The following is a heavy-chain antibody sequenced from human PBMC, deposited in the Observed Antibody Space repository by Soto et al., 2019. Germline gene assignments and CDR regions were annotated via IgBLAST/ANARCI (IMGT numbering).Heavy chain of an antibody. J-gene: IGHJ4*02. CDR3: AAGGGLPRYY. Sequence: QLQLQESGSGLVKPSQTLSLTCAVSGGSISSGGYSWSWIRQPPGKGLEWIVYIYHSGSTYYNPSLKSLVTISVDRSKNQFSLKMSSVTAADTAVYYCAAGGGLPRYYWCQGTLVTVSS. D-gene: IGHD5-12*01. V-gene: IGHV4-30-2*01. CDR1: GGSISSGGYS. CDR2: IYHSGST.